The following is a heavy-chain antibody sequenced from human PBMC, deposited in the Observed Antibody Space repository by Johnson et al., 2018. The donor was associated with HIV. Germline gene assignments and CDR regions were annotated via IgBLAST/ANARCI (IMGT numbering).Heavy chain of an antibody. CDR2: ISYDGSNK. CDR1: GFTFSSYG. CDR3: AKDYKNYYDSSGYETGTFDI. Sequence: QVQLVESGGGVVQPGGSLRLSCAASGFTFSSYGMHWVRQAPGKGLEWVAVISYDGSNKYYADSVKGRFTISRDNSKNTLYLQMNSLRAEDTAVYYCAKDYKNYYDSSGYETGTFDIWA. J-gene: IGHJ3*02. V-gene: IGHV3-33*05. D-gene: IGHD3-22*01.